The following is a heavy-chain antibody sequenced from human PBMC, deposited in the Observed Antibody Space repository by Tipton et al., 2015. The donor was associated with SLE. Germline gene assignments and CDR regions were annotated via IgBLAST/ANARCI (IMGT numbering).Heavy chain of an antibody. CDR1: GDSISSSSYY. V-gene: IGHV4-39*07. D-gene: IGHD6-19*01. Sequence: TLSLTCIVSGDSISSSSYYWGWIRQPPGKGLEWVGTVYYTGNTFYNPSLKSRVTISVDTSKNQFSLKLSSVTAADTAVYYCASASGIAVAGTFDYWGQGTLVTVSS. CDR3: ASASGIAVAGTFDY. CDR2: VYYTGNT. J-gene: IGHJ4*02.